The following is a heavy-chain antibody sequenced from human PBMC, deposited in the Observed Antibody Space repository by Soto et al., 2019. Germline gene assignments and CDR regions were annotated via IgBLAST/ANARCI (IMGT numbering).Heavy chain of an antibody. Sequence: SETLSLTCTVSGGSISSSSYYWGWIRQPPGKGLEWIGSIYHSGSTYYNPSLKSRVTISVDTSKNQFSLKLSSVTAADTAVYYCARDSVGFSDRRGWFDPWGQGTLVTVSS. CDR3: ARDSVGFSDRRGWFDP. CDR2: IYHSGST. J-gene: IGHJ5*02. CDR1: GGSISSSSYY. V-gene: IGHV4-39*07.